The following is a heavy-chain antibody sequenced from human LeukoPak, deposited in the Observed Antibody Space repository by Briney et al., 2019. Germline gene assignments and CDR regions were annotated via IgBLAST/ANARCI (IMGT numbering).Heavy chain of an antibody. J-gene: IGHJ4*02. V-gene: IGHV3-7*01. CDR1: GFTFSSYW. Sequence: PGGSLRLSCAASGFTFSSYWMSWVRQAPGKGLEWVANIKQDGSEKCYVDSVKGRFTISRDNAKNSLYLQMNSLRAEDTAVYYCARGQVGRSYGRTSIDYWGQGTLVTVSS. CDR2: IKQDGSEK. CDR3: ARGQVGRSYGRTSIDY. D-gene: IGHD5-18*01.